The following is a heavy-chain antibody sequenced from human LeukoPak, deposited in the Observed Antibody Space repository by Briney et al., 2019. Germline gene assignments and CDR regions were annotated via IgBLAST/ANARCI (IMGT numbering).Heavy chain of an antibody. V-gene: IGHV3-33*01. D-gene: IGHD5-24*01. J-gene: IGHJ4*02. CDR2: IWYDGSNK. CDR1: GFTFSSYG. Sequence: PGGSLRLSCAASGFTFSSYGMHWVRQAPGKGLEWVAVIWYDGSNKYYADSVKGRFTISRDNSKNTLYLQMNSLRAEDTAVYYCAREIEMATFDYWGQGTLVTVSS. CDR3: AREIEMATFDY.